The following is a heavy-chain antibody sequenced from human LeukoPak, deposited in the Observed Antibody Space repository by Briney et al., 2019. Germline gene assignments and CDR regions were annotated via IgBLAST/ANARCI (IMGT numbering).Heavy chain of an antibody. CDR3: ARAFHTSNYDILTGYYYYYGMDV. CDR2: ISAYNGNT. D-gene: IGHD3-9*01. J-gene: IGHJ6*02. V-gene: IGHV1-18*01. CDR1: GYTFTSYG. Sequence: ASVTVSCKASGYTFTSYGISWVRQAPGQGLEWMGWISAYNGNTNYAQKLQGRVTMTTDTSTSTAYMELRSLRSDDTAVYYCARAFHTSNYDILTGYYYYYGMDVWGQGTTATVSS.